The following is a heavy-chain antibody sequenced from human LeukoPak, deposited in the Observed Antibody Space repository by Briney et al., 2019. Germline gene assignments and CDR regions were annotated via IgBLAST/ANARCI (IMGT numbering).Heavy chain of an antibody. CDR3: ARDGYSSSSFTPFDY. CDR2: IIPIFGTA. D-gene: IGHD6-6*01. V-gene: IGHV1-69*13. CDR1: GGTFSSYA. J-gene: IGHJ4*02. Sequence: ASVKVSCKASGGTFSSYAISWVRQAPGQGLEWMGGIIPIFGTANYAQKFQGRVTITADESTSTAYMELSSLRSEDTAVYYCARDGYSSSSFTPFDYWGQGTLVTVSS.